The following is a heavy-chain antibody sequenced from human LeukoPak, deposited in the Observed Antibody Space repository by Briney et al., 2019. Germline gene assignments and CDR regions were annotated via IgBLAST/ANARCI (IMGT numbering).Heavy chain of an antibody. CDR3: ARGATAMVSFYFDF. J-gene: IGHJ4*02. D-gene: IGHD5-18*01. Sequence: GGSLRLSCAASGFTFSSYSMNWVRQAPGKGLEWVSYISSSSSTIYYADSVKGRFTISRDNAKNTLYLQMNSLRPEDAAVYYCARGATAMVSFYFDFWGQGSLVTVSS. CDR2: ISSSSSTI. CDR1: GFTFSSYS. V-gene: IGHV3-48*04.